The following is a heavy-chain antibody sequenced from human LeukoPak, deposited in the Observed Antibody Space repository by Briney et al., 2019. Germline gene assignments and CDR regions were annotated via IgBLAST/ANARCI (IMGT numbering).Heavy chain of an antibody. CDR2: ISSSGSTI. V-gene: IGHV3-48*03. CDR3: ARGDTAMAHLYYFDY. CDR1: GFTFISYE. J-gene: IGHJ4*02. D-gene: IGHD5-18*01. Sequence: GGSLRLSCAASGFTFISYEMNWVRQAPGKGLEWVSYISSSGSTIYYADSVKGRFTISRDNAKNSLYLQMNSLRAEDTAVYYCARGDTAMAHLYYFDYWGQGTLVTVSS.